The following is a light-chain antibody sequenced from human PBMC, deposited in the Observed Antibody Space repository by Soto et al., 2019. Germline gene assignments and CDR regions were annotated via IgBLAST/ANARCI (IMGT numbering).Light chain of an antibody. J-gene: IGKJ4*01. V-gene: IGKV3-15*01. CDR2: GAS. Sequence: TVMTQSPSTLSVSPGERATLSCRASQSVNSKIAWYQQKPGQAXXLLIYGASTRATDIPARFSGSGSGTEFTLTISSLQSEDFGVYYCQQYNNWPRATFGGGTKVDIK. CDR3: QQYNNWPRAT. CDR1: QSVNSK.